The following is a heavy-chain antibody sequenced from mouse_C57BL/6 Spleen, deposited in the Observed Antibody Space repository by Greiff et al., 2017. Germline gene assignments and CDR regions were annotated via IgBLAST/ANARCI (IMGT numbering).Heavy chain of an antibody. V-gene: IGHV1-52*01. CDR3: ARDSSGYYYFAY. J-gene: IGHJ2*01. Sequence: VQLQQPGAELVRPGSSVKLSCKASGYTFTSYWMHWVKQRPIQGLEWIGNIDPSDSETHYNQKFKDKATLTVDKSSSTAYMQLSSLTSEDSAVYYCARDSSGYYYFAYWGQGTTLTVSS. CDR1: GYTFTSYW. CDR2: IDPSDSET. D-gene: IGHD3-2*02.